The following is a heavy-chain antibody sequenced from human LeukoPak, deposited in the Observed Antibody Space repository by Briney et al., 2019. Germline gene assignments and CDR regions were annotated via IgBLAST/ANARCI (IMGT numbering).Heavy chain of an antibody. V-gene: IGHV4-59*01. Sequence: SETLSLTCTVSGGSLSNYFWSWIRQSPGKELEWIGYIYYSGSTNYNPSLKSRVTISLDTSRNQFSLKLSSVTAADTAVYYCARYSNIVAGARWFDHWGQGTLVTVSS. CDR3: ARYSNIVAGARWFDH. CDR2: IYYSGST. D-gene: IGHD2-21*01. J-gene: IGHJ5*02. CDR1: GGSLSNYF.